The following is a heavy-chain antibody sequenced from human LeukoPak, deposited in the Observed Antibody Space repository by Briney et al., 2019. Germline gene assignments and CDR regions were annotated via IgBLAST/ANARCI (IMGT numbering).Heavy chain of an antibody. J-gene: IGHJ5*02. CDR1: GYTFTSYG. Sequence: ASVKVSCKASGYTFTSYGISWVRQAPGQGLEWMGWISAYNGNTNYAQKLQGRVTMTTDTSTSTAYMELRSLRSDDTAVYYCARVEYCSSTSCYAPWFDPWGQGTLVTVSS. CDR3: ARVEYCSSTSCYAPWFDP. CDR2: ISAYNGNT. D-gene: IGHD2-2*01. V-gene: IGHV1-18*01.